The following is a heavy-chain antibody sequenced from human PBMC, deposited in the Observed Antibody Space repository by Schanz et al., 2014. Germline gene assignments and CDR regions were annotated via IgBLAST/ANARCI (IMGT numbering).Heavy chain of an antibody. V-gene: IGHV3-11*06. Sequence: VQLVESGGYLVQPGGSLRLSCAASGFTFSDYYMSWIRQAPGKGLEWVSDISSGSSYANYADSVKGRFAISRDNAKNSLYLQMNRLRAEDTALYYCAIIGVMVAVAGTRADYWGQGTLVTVSS. CDR2: ISSGSSYA. CDR1: GFTFSDYY. CDR3: AIIGVMVAVAGTRADY. D-gene: IGHD6-19*01. J-gene: IGHJ4*02.